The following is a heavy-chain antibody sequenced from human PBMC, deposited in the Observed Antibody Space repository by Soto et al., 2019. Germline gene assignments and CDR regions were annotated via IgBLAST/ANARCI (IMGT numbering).Heavy chain of an antibody. V-gene: IGHV3-21*01. CDR2: ISSSSSYI. J-gene: IGHJ4*02. CDR3: ARDESSQTRNCYGSGSYDY. CDR1: GFTFSSYS. Sequence: GGSLRLSCAASGFTFSSYSMNWVRQAPGKGLEWVSSISSSSSYIYYADSVKGRFTISRDNAKNSLYLQMNSLRAEDTAVYYCARDESSQTRNCYGSGSYDYWGQGTLVTVSS. D-gene: IGHD3-10*01.